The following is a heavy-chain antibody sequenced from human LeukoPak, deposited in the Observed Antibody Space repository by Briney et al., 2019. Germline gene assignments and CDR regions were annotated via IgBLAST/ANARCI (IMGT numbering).Heavy chain of an antibody. V-gene: IGHV4-39*01. CDR2: IYYSGST. CDR3: ARQLRNYDILTGYSYYFDY. D-gene: IGHD3-9*01. Sequence: SETLSLTCTVSGGSISSSSYYWGWIRQPPGKGLEGIGSIYYSGSTYYNPSLKSRVTISVDTSKNQFSLKLSSVTAADTAVYYCARQLRNYDILTGYSYYFDYWGQGTLVTVSS. J-gene: IGHJ4*02. CDR1: GGSISSSSYY.